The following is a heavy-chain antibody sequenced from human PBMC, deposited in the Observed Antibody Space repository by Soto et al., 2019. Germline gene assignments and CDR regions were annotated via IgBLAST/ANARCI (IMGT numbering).Heavy chain of an antibody. Sequence: GSLRLSCAAVGFTFITYGINWVLQAPGKGLEWVSYIGRSSSPIYYADSVKGRFTISRDNAQNSLSLQMNDLRDEDTAVYYCARDDYYSHHAFDIWGQGTMVTV. CDR1: GFTFITYG. CDR2: IGRSSSPI. J-gene: IGHJ3*02. V-gene: IGHV3-48*02. D-gene: IGHD3-10*01. CDR3: ARDDYYSHHAFDI.